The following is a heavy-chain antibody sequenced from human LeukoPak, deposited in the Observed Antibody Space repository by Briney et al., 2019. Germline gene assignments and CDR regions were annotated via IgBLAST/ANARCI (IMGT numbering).Heavy chain of an antibody. CDR1: GFTFSSYW. CDR2: INSDGSST. D-gene: IGHD6-19*01. CDR3: ARILDSAWGELGY. J-gene: IGHJ4*02. V-gene: IGHV3-74*01. Sequence: LPGGSLRLSCAASGFTFSSYWMHWVGHAPGKGLVWVARINSDGSSTSYADSVKGRFTISRDNAKNTLYLQMNSLRAEDTAVYYCARILDSAWGELGYWGQGTLVTVSS.